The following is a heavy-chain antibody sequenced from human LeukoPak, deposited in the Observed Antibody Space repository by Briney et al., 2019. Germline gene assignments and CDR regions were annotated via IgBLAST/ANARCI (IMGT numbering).Heavy chain of an antibody. J-gene: IGHJ4*02. V-gene: IGHV3-33*01. CDR1: GFTFSSYG. Sequence: GRSLRLSCAASGFTFSSYGMHWVRQAPGKGLEWVAVIWYDGSNKYYADSVKGRFTISRDNSKNTLYLQMNSLRAEDTAVYYCARGPVAGKGEIDYWGQGTLVTASS. CDR2: IWYDGSNK. CDR3: ARGPVAGKGEIDY. D-gene: IGHD6-19*01.